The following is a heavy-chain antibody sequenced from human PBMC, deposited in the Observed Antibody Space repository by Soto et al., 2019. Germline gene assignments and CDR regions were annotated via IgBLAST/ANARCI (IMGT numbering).Heavy chain of an antibody. Sequence: PSETLSLTCSISGGSISSSNCWSWVRQPPGKGLEWIGESNQSSSTNYNPSLERPVTISVDKAKNQFSLKLSSVTAADTAVYYCARGYSSGWSGWVNFDSWCQGTLVT. CDR2: SNQSSST. J-gene: IGHJ4*02. CDR1: GGSISSSNC. D-gene: IGHD6-19*01. CDR3: ARGYSSGWSGWVNFDS. V-gene: IGHV4-4*02.